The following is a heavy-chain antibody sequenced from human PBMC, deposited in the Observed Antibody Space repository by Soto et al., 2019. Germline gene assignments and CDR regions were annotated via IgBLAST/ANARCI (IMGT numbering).Heavy chain of an antibody. Sequence: GGSLRLSCAASGFTFSSYSMNWVRQAPGKGMEWVSSISSSISYIYYADSVKGRFTISRDNAKNSLYLQMNSLRAEDTAVYYCARDLGVMYYYGMDVWGQGTTVTVSS. V-gene: IGHV3-21*01. J-gene: IGHJ6*02. CDR3: ARDLGVMYYYGMDV. CDR1: GFTFSSYS. CDR2: ISSSISYI. D-gene: IGHD3-16*01.